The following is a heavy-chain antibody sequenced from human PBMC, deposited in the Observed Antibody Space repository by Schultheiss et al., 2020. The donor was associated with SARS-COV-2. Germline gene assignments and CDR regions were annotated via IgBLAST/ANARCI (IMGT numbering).Heavy chain of an antibody. Sequence: GGSLRLSCSASGFTFTNYWMHWVRQAPGKGLSWLSRVNGDGTRRDYADFVKGRFTMSRDNAKNTLYLQMNSLRAEDTAVYYCAKTQWFHYGDYWGQGTLVTVSS. CDR2: VNGDGTRR. V-gene: IGHV3-74*01. D-gene: IGHD2-8*01. J-gene: IGHJ4*02. CDR3: AKTQWFHYGDY. CDR1: GFTFTNYW.